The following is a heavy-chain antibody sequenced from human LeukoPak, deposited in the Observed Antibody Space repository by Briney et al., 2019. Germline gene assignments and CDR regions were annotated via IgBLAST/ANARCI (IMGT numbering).Heavy chain of an antibody. CDR2: IYYSGST. D-gene: IGHD2-15*01. CDR1: GGSLSSYY. V-gene: IGHV4-59*01. Sequence: SETLSLTCTVSGGSLSSYYWSWIRQPPGKGLEWIGYIYYSGSTNYSPSLKSRVTISVDTSKNQFSLKLSSVTAADTAVYYCARDHPLRYCSGGSCPPDYYGMDVWGQGTTVTVSS. CDR3: ARDHPLRYCSGGSCPPDYYGMDV. J-gene: IGHJ6*02.